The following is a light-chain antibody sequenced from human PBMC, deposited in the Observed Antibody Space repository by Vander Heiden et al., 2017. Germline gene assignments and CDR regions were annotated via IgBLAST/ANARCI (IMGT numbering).Light chain of an antibody. CDR3: SSYTSSSTPAV. CDR2: DVS. Sequence: HSPLPQPASVSGSPGQSIPISCTGPSRDVGGDNYVSWYQQHPGKDPQHMIYDVSNRPSVFSNRCSASKSGNTASPTISGLQPEDEADYYCSSYTSSSTPAVFGGGTKLTVL. V-gene: IGLV2-14*01. CDR1: SRDVGGDNY. J-gene: IGLJ2*01.